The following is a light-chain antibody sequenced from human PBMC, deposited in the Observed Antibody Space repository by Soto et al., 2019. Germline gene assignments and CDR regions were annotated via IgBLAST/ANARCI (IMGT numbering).Light chain of an antibody. CDR2: KAS. CDR1: QSISSW. CDR3: QQYDSYPYT. V-gene: IGKV1-5*03. Sequence: DIQMTQSPSTLSASVGDRVTITCRASQSISSWLAGYQQKPGKAPNLLIYKASSLQSGVPSRFSGSGSGTKFTLTISGLQHDDFAAYYCQQYDSYPYTFGQGTKVEIK. J-gene: IGKJ2*01.